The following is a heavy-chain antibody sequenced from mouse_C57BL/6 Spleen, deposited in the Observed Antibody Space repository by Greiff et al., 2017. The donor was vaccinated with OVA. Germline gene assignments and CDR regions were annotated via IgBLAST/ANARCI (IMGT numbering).Heavy chain of an antibody. CDR1: GYAFSSSW. Sequence: VQLQQSGPELVKPGASVKISCKASGYAFSSSWMNWVKQRPGKGLEWIGRIYPGDGDTNYNGKFKGKATLTADKSSSTAYMQLSSLTSEDAAVYFGARSSYYSNYGYWFAYWGQGTLVTVSA. V-gene: IGHV1-82*01. D-gene: IGHD2-5*01. CDR3: ARSSYYSNYGYWFAY. J-gene: IGHJ3*01. CDR2: IYPGDGDT.